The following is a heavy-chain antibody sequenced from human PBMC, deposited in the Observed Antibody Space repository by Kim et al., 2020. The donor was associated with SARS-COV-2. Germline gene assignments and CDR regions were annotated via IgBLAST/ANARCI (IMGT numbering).Heavy chain of an antibody. CDR3: ASYHHYGSGSYYTAGGYYYGMDV. J-gene: IGHJ6*02. Sequence: GESLKISCKGSGYSFTSYWISWVRQMPGKGLEWMGRIDPSDSYTNYSPSFQGHVTISADKSISTAYLQWSSLKASDTAMYYCASYHHYGSGSYYTAGGYYYGMDVWGQGTTVTVSS. V-gene: IGHV5-10-1*01. D-gene: IGHD3-10*01. CDR1: GYSFTSYW. CDR2: IDPSDSYT.